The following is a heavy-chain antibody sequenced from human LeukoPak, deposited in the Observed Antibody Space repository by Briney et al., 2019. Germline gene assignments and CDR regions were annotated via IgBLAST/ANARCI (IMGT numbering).Heavy chain of an antibody. D-gene: IGHD6-13*01. J-gene: IGHJ4*02. Sequence: GGSLRLSCAASGFTFSHFWMSWVRQAPGKGLEWVAYIKKTGSETYYVDSVKGRFTITRDNTRNSLFLQMYSLRAEDTAVYYCARSSSSWDLGHWGQGTLVTVSS. CDR1: GFTFSHFW. CDR2: IKKTGSET. V-gene: IGHV3-7*01. CDR3: ARSSSSWDLGH.